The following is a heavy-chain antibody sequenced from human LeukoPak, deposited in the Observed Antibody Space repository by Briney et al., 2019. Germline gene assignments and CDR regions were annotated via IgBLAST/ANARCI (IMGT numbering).Heavy chain of an antibody. CDR1: GFTFSSYA. CDR2: ISGSGGST. CDR3: ATTTSPITMIVVVKSYDY. J-gene: IGHJ4*02. V-gene: IGHV3-23*01. Sequence: GGSLRLSCAASGFTFSSYAMSWVRQAPGKGLEWVSAISGSGGSTYYADSVKGRFTISRDNSKNTLYLQMNSLRAEDTAVYYCATTTSPITMIVVVKSYDYWGQGTLVTVSS. D-gene: IGHD3-22*01.